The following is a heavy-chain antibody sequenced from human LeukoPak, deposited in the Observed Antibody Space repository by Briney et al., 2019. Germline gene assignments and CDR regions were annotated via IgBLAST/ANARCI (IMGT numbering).Heavy chain of an antibody. V-gene: IGHV1-2*02. Sequence: ASVKVSCKASGYTFTRYYMHWVRQAPGQGLEWMGWINPNSGGTNYAQKFLCRVTMTRDTSISTAYMELSRLRSDDTAVYYCARDEIVGTTGVYYYYYMDVWGKGTTVTISS. CDR1: GYTFTRYY. D-gene: IGHD1-26*01. CDR3: ARDEIVGTTGVYYYYYMDV. CDR2: INPNSGGT. J-gene: IGHJ6*03.